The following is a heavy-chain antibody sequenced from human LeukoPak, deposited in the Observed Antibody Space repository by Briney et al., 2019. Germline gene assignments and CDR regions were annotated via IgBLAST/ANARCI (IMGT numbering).Heavy chain of an antibody. CDR1: GSSISSSSYY. Sequence: SETLSLTCTVSGSSISSSSYYWGWVRQPPGKGLEWIGSIYYSGSTYYNPSLKSRVTISVDTSKNQFSLKLSSVTAADTAVYYCARQIAAAGTLYYYYYYMDVWGKGTTVTVSS. V-gene: IGHV4-39*01. CDR2: IYYSGST. J-gene: IGHJ6*03. D-gene: IGHD6-13*01. CDR3: ARQIAAAGTLYYYYYYMDV.